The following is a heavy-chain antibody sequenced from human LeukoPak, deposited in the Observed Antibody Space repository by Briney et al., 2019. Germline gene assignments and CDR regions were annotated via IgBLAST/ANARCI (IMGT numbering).Heavy chain of an antibody. CDR3: AIPLGGPYYYYMDV. Sequence: ASVKVSCKASGYTFTSYYMHWVRQAPGQGLEWMGRIIPIFGTANYAQKFQGRVTITRNTSISTAYMELSSLRSEDTAVYYCAIPLGGPYYYYMDVWGKGTTVTVSS. J-gene: IGHJ6*03. V-gene: IGHV1-46*01. CDR1: GYTFTSYY. CDR2: IIPIFGTA.